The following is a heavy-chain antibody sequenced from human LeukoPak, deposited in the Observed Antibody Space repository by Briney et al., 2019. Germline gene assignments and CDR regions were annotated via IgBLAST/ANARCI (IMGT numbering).Heavy chain of an antibody. D-gene: IGHD3-22*01. CDR1: GGSISSGGYY. Sequence: SETLSLTCTVSGGSISSGGYYWSWIRQHPGKGLEWIGYIYYSGSTYYNPSLKSRVTISVDTSKNQFSLKLSSVTAADTAVYYCARSYYYDSSGYLDYWGQGTLVTVSS. CDR3: ARSYYYDSSGYLDY. J-gene: IGHJ4*02. V-gene: IGHV4-31*03. CDR2: IYYSGST.